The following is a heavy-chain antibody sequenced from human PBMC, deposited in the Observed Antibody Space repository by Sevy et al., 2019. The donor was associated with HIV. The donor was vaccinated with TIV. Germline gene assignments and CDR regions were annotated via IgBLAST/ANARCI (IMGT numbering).Heavy chain of an antibody. Sequence: SETLSLTCAVYGGSFSGYYWSWIRQPPGKGLEWIGEINHSGSTNYNPSLKSRVTISVDTSKNQFSLKLSSVTAADTAVYYCVREGVGGYSYSLDQWGLGTLVTVSS. CDR2: INHSGST. CDR1: GGSFSGYY. D-gene: IGHD5-18*01. J-gene: IGHJ4*02. V-gene: IGHV4-34*01. CDR3: VREGVGGYSYSLDQ.